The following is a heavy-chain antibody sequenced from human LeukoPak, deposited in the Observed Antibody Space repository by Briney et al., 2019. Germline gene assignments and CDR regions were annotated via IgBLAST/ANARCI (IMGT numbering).Heavy chain of an antibody. D-gene: IGHD3-22*01. CDR1: GFTLSSYW. CDR2: IYYSGST. Sequence: GSLRLSCAASGFTLSSYWMSWVRQAPGKGLEWIGSIYYSGSTYYNPSLKSRVTISVDTSKNHFSLKLSSVTAADTAVYYCARQDYDSSGYYSLNYFDYWGQGTLVTVSS. V-gene: IGHV4-39*01. CDR3: ARQDYDSSGYYSLNYFDY. J-gene: IGHJ4*02.